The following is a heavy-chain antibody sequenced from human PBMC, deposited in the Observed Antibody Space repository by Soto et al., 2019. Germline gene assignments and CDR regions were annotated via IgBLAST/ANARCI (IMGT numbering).Heavy chain of an antibody. CDR3: VRERSGYSYADS. J-gene: IGHJ4*02. D-gene: IGHD5-18*01. CDR2: ISGSGANT. Sequence: PGGSLRLSCAASGFTFSSYAMSWVRQAPGKGLEWVSAISGSGANTYYTDSVKGRFTISRDNFKNTLYLQMNGLRAEDSAMFYCVRERSGYSYADSWGQGTLVTVSS. V-gene: IGHV3-23*01. CDR1: GFTFSSYA.